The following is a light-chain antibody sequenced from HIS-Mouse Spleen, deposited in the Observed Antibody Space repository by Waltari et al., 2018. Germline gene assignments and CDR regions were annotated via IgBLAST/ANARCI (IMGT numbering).Light chain of an antibody. CDR3: SSYAGSNNLV. CDR2: EVS. CDR1: SSDVGGYNY. V-gene: IGLV2-8*01. Sequence: QSALTQPPSASGSPGQSVTIPCPGTSSDVGGYNYVPWYQHHPGKAPKLMIYEVSKRPSGVPDRFSGSKSGNTASLTVSGLQAEDEADYYCSSYAGSNNLVFGGGTKLTVL. J-gene: IGLJ2*01.